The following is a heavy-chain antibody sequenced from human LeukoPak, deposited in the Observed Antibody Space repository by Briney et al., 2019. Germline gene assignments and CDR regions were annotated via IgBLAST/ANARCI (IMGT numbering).Heavy chain of an antibody. CDR1: GFTFSNAW. CDR2: IKSKTDGGTT. Sequence: GGSLRLSCAASGFTFSNAWMSWVRQAPGKGLEWVGRIKSKTDGGTTDYTVPVKGRFTISRDDSKNTLYLQMNSLKTEDTAVYYCTTDGIRQWGLLLVAYWGQGTLVTVSS. J-gene: IGHJ4*02. V-gene: IGHV3-15*01. D-gene: IGHD1-26*01. CDR3: TTDGIRQWGLLLVAY.